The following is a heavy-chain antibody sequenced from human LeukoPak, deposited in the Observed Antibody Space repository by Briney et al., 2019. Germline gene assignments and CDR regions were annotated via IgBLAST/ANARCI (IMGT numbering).Heavy chain of an antibody. D-gene: IGHD2-2*01. CDR2: IRSKSYGGTT. J-gene: IGHJ6*02. CDR3: TRGPTLLWLYYAMDV. V-gene: IGHV3-49*04. Sequence: GGSLRLSCTTSGFTFGDHAMSWVRQAPGKGLEWVGFIRSKSYGGTTEYAASVKGRFTISRDDSKSIAYLQMNSLKTEDTAVYYCTRGPTLLWLYYAMDVWGQGTTVTVSS. CDR1: GFTFGDHA.